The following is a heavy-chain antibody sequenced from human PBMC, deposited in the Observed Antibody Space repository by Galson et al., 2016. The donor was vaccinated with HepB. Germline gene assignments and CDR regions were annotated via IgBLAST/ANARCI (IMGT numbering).Heavy chain of an antibody. J-gene: IGHJ5*02. CDR1: GYTFTGYY. CDR2: INPNSGDT. V-gene: IGHV1-2*02. Sequence: SVKVSCKASGYTFTGYYLHWVRQAPGQGLEWMGWINPNSGDTNYIQKFQGRVTMTRDTSFSAAYMELSSLRSDDTAVYYCARGKQWLRGGWFDPWGQGTLVTVSS. CDR3: ARGKQWLRGGWFDP. D-gene: IGHD6-19*01.